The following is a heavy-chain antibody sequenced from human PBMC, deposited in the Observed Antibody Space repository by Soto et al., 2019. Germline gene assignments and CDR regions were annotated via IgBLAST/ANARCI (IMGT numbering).Heavy chain of an antibody. CDR1: GGTFSSYA. CDR3: ARDVGYCSGGSCYDY. Sequence: QVQLVQSGAEVKKPGSSVKVSCKASGGTFSSYAISWVRQAPGQGLEWMGGIIPIFGTANYAQKFQGRVTITADESTSKAYMELRSLRSEDTAAYYCARDVGYCSGGSCYDYWGQGTLVTVSS. CDR2: IIPIFGTA. V-gene: IGHV1-69*01. J-gene: IGHJ4*02. D-gene: IGHD2-15*01.